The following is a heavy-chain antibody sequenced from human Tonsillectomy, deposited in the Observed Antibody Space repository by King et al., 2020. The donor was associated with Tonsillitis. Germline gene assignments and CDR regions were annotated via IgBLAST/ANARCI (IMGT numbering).Heavy chain of an antibody. D-gene: IGHD1-26*01. Sequence: VQLQESGPGVVKPSETLSLTCTVSGGSISSGDHFWAWIRQPPGKGLEWIVYMSNSGTIFYNPSLKSRITISGGTSENRFSLKLSAVTAADTAVYFCARYVSGTFDYWGQGALVTVSS. CDR3: ARYVSGTFDY. J-gene: IGHJ4*02. CDR1: GGSISSGDHF. CDR2: MSNSGTI. V-gene: IGHV4-39*01.